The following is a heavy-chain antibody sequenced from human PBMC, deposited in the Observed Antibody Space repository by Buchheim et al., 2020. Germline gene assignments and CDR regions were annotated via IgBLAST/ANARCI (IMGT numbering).Heavy chain of an antibody. V-gene: IGHV3-33*01. CDR2: IWYDGSNK. Sequence: QVQLVESGGGVVQPGRSLRLSCAASGFTFSSYGMHWVRQAPGKGLEWVAVIWYDGSNKYYADSVKGRFTIPRDNSKNTLYLQMNSLRAEDTAVYYCARSGLGYDFWSGYSPYYGMDVWGQGTT. CDR1: GFTFSSYG. CDR3: ARSGLGYDFWSGYSPYYGMDV. J-gene: IGHJ6*02. D-gene: IGHD3-3*01.